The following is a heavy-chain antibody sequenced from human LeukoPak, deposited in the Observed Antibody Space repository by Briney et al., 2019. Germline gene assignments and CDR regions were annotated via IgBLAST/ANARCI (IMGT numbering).Heavy chain of an antibody. CDR1: GYTFTGYY. CDR3: ARDFARFGFPDY. D-gene: IGHD3-3*01. Sequence: ASVKVSCKASGYTFTGYYMHWVRQAPGQGLEWMGWINPNSGGTNYAQKFQGRVTMTRDTSISTAYMELSRLRSDDTAVYYCARDFARFGFPDYWGQGTLVTVSS. CDR2: INPNSGGT. J-gene: IGHJ4*02. V-gene: IGHV1-2*02.